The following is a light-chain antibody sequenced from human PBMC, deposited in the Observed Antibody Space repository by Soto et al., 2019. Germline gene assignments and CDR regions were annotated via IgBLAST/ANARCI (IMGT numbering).Light chain of an antibody. CDR2: AAS. CDR3: QQYGASPPYT. J-gene: IGKJ2*01. V-gene: IGKV3-20*01. CDR1: QSVSSSY. Sequence: EIVLTQSPGTLSLSPGERATLSCRASQSVSSSYLAWYQQKPGQAPRLLIYAASIRATGIPDRFSGSGSGTDFTLTINRLEPDDIAVYYCQQYGASPPYTFGQGTRLEIK.